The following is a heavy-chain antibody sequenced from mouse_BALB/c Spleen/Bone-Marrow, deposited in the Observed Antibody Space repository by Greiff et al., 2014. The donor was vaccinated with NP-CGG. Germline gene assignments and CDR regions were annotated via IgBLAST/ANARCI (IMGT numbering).Heavy chain of an antibody. D-gene: IGHD2-4*01. CDR3: TRDVYYDFDEGAMDY. V-gene: IGHV1-14*01. CDR1: GYTFTSYV. Sequence: EVQLQQSGPELVKPGASVKMSCKASGYTFTSYVMHWVKQKPGQGLEWIGYINPYNDGTMYNEKFKGKATVTSDKSSSTAYMELSSLLTEHSAVYYGTRDVYYDFDEGAMDYWGQGSSVTDSS. CDR2: INPYNDGT. J-gene: IGHJ4*01.